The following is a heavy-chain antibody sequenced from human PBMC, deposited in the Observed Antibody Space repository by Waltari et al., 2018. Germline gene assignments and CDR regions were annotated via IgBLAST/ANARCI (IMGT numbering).Heavy chain of an antibody. CDR1: GGSISSYY. CDR3: ARASPRLRYGDRNYDWYFDL. J-gene: IGHJ2*01. Sequence: QVQLQESGPGLVKPSETLSLTCTVSGGSISSYYWSWLRQPAGKGLEWIGRSYTSGSTNYNPALKSRVTMSVDTSKNQFSLKLSSVTAADTAVYYCARASPRLRYGDRNYDWYFDLWGRGTLVTVSS. V-gene: IGHV4-4*07. D-gene: IGHD4-17*01. CDR2: SYTSGST.